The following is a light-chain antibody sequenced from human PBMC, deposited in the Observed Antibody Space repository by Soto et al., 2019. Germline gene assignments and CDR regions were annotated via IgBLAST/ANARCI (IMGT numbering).Light chain of an antibody. V-gene: IGKV3-20*01. CDR2: DAS. CDR3: QQYGPSLWT. CDR1: QSVSSSY. Sequence: IVLTQSPGTLSLSAGERATLACRASQSVSSSYLAWYQQKPGQAPRLLIYDASNRATGVPASFSGSGSGTDFTLTISRLQPEDFAVYYCQQYGPSLWTFGQGTKVDIK. J-gene: IGKJ1*01.